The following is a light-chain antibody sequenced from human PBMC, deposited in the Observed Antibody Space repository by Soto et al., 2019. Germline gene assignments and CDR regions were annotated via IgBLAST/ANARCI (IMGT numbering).Light chain of an antibody. V-gene: IGKV3-20*01. J-gene: IGKJ5*01. CDR3: QQYHNTTIT. CDR1: QSVSSNY. Sequence: EIVFTQSPGTLSLSPGERATLTCRASQSVSSNYLAWYQQIPGQAPRLLIYGVSSRDAGIPERFSGSGSGTEFTRTINRLEPEDFAVYYCQQYHNTTITFGQGTRLEIK. CDR2: GVS.